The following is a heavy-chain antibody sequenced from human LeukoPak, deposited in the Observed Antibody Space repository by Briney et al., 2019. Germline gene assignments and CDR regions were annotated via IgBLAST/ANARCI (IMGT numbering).Heavy chain of an antibody. D-gene: IGHD6-13*01. J-gene: IGHJ4*02. CDR1: GFTFSSYG. CDR2: IRYDGSNK. V-gene: IGHV3-30*02. CDR3: AKDHIADFDY. Sequence: GGSLRLSCAASGFTFSSYGVHWVRQAPGKGLEWVAFIRYDGSNKYYADSVKGRFTISGDNSKNTLYLQMNSLRAEDTAVYYCAKDHIADFDYWGQGTLVTVSS.